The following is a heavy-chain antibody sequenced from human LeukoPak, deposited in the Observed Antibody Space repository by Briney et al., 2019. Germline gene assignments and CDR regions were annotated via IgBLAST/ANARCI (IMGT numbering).Heavy chain of an antibody. CDR2: IYYSGST. Sequence: SETLSLTCTVSGGSISSSSYYWGWIRQPPGKGLEWIGSIYYSGSTYYNPSLKSRVTISVDTSKNQFSLKLSSVTAADTAVYYCARDGVTMVRGVIINPSYFDYWGQGTLVTVSS. D-gene: IGHD3-10*01. J-gene: IGHJ4*02. CDR1: GGSISSSSYY. V-gene: IGHV4-39*07. CDR3: ARDGVTMVRGVIINPSYFDY.